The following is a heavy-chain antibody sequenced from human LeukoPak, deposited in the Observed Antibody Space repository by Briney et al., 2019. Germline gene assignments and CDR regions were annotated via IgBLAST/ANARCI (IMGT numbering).Heavy chain of an antibody. J-gene: IGHJ6*02. V-gene: IGHV3-30*04. D-gene: IGHD1-26*01. Sequence: PGRSLRLSCAASGFTFSSYPMYWVRQAPGKGLEWVAVISYDGSNKYYADSVKGRFTISRDNSKNTLYLQMNSLRADDTAVYYCARHSGSYGMDVWGQGTTVTVSS. CDR2: ISYDGSNK. CDR1: GFTFSSYP. CDR3: ARHSGSYGMDV.